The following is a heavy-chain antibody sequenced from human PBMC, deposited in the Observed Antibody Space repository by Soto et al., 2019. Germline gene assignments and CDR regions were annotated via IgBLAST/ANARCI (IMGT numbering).Heavy chain of an antibody. V-gene: IGHV1-69*06. D-gene: IGHD3-22*01. CDR2: IIPIFGTA. Sequence: GASVKVSCKASGGTFSSYAISWVRQAPGQGLEWMGGIIPIFGTANYAQKFQGRVTITADKSTSTAYMELSSLRSEDTAVYYCARTPGYYYDSSGYPNSISFSDYYYGMDVWGQGTTVTVSS. CDR3: ARTPGYYYDSSGYPNSISFSDYYYGMDV. J-gene: IGHJ6*02. CDR1: GGTFSSYA.